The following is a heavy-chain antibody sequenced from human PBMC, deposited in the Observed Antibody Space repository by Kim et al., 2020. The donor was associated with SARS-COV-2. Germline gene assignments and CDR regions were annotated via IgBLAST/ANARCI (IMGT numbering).Heavy chain of an antibody. V-gene: IGHV4-39*01. Sequence: SETLSLTCTVSGGSISSSSYYWGWIRQPPGKGLEWIGSIYYSGSTYYNPSLKSRVTISVDTSKNQFSLKLSSVTAADTAVYYCARLGDHGYYYYGMDVWGQGTTVTVSS. J-gene: IGHJ6*02. CDR1: GGSISSSSYY. CDR2: IYYSGST. D-gene: IGHD3-16*01. CDR3: ARLGDHGYYYYGMDV.